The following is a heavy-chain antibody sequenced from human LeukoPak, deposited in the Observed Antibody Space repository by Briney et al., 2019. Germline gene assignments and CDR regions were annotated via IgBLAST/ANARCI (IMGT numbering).Heavy chain of an antibody. CDR2: ISGSGGDT. Sequence: GGSLRLSCGASGLTFSSYVMSWVRQAPGKGPEWVSAISGSGGDTYYADSVKGRFTISRDNSKNTLYLQMNSLRAEDTAVYYCAKKGATTGDFDYWGQGTLVTVSS. D-gene: IGHD1-26*01. J-gene: IGHJ4*02. V-gene: IGHV3-23*01. CDR3: AKKGATTGDFDY. CDR1: GLTFSSYV.